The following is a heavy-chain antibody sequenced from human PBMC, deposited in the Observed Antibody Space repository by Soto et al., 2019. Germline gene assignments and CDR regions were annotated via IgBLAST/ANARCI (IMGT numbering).Heavy chain of an antibody. CDR1: GDSVSSNSAA. CDR3: ATVPYNRNPHDAFHI. CDR2: TYYRSKWYN. V-gene: IGHV6-1*01. D-gene: IGHD1-20*01. J-gene: IGHJ3*02. Sequence: PSQTLSLTCAISGDSVSSNSAAWNWIRQAPARGLEWLGRTYYRSKWYNDYAVSVKSRLTINPDTSKNQFSLQLNSVTPEDTAVYYCATVPYNRNPHDAFHIWGQGPMVTV.